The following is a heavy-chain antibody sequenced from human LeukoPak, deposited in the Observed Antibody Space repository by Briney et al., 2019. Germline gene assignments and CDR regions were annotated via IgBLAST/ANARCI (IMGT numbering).Heavy chain of an antibody. J-gene: IGHJ4*02. V-gene: IGHV3-23*01. D-gene: IGHD1-26*01. CDR1: GFTFSSYE. CDR3: AKDRSIGTYYTFDH. Sequence: GGSLRLSCAASGFTFSSYEMNWVRQAPGKGLEWVSSISASAAMTYYADSVKGRFTVSRDNSNNRLYLQMSGLTAADTAVYYCAKDRSIGTYYTFDHWGQGTLVTVSS. CDR2: ISASAAMT.